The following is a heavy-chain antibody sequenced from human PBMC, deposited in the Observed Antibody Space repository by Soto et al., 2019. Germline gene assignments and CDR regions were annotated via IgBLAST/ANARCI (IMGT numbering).Heavy chain of an antibody. V-gene: IGHV3-33*01. CDR3: ARDDISGFGVDY. D-gene: IGHD3-3*01. CDR2: IWYDGSNK. J-gene: IGHJ4*02. CDR1: GFTFSSYG. Sequence: GGSLRLSCAASGFTFSSYGMHWVRQAPGKGLEWVAVIWYDGSNKYYADFVKGRFTISRDNSKNTLYLQMNSLRAEDTAVYYCARDDISGFGVDYWGQGTLVTVSS.